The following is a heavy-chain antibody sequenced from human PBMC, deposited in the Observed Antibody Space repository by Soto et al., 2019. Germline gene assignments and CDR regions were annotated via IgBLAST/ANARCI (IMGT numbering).Heavy chain of an antibody. Sequence: ASVKVSCKASGFSITNYHMHLVRQTTGHGLEWMGVITPLGGATTYEQKFQGRVTMTTDMSTSNVHMDLSSLMSEDTAVYYCAREIVGAISRSDALDFRGKVTMVAF. CDR1: GFSITNYH. D-gene: IGHD1-26*01. V-gene: IGHV1-46*01. CDR2: ITPLGGAT. J-gene: IGHJ3*01. CDR3: AREIVGAISRSDALDF.